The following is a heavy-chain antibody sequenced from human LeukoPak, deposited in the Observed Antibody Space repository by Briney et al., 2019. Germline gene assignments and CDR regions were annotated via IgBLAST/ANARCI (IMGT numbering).Heavy chain of an antibody. D-gene: IGHD3-3*01. CDR1: GYSISSGYY. CDR3: AGSRFLEWNDAFDI. V-gene: IGHV4-38-2*01. CDR2: IYHSGST. Sequence: SETLSLTCAVSGYSISSGYYWGWIRQPPGQGLEWIGSIYHSGSTYYNPSLKSRVTISVDTSKNQFSLKLSSVTAADTAVYYCAGSRFLEWNDAFDIWGQGTMVTVSS. J-gene: IGHJ3*02.